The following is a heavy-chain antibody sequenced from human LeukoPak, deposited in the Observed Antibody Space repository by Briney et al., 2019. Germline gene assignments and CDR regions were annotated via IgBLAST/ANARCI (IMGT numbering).Heavy chain of an antibody. CDR3: ARLGSRRIFDY. CDR2: IYHSGST. J-gene: IGHJ4*02. CDR1: GYSISSGYY. D-gene: IGHD1-26*01. V-gene: IGHV4-38-2*01. Sequence: SETLSLTCAVSGYSISSGYYWGWIRQPPGKGLEWIGSIYHSGSTYYNPSLKSRVTISVDTSKNQLSLKLSSVTAADTAVYSCARLGSRRIFDYWGQGTLVTVSS.